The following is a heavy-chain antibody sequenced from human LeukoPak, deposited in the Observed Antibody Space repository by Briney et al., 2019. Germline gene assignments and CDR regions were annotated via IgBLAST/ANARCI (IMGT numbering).Heavy chain of an antibody. V-gene: IGHV4-59*01. CDR2: IYYSGST. D-gene: IGHD5-18*01. Sequence: SETLSLTCTVSGGSISSYYWSWIRQPPGKGLEWIGYIYYSGSTNYNPSLKSRVTISVDTSKNQFSLKLSSVTAADTAVYYCARSGGYSCGHRGYYFDYWGQGTLVTVSS. CDR3: ARSGGYSCGHRGYYFDY. J-gene: IGHJ4*02. CDR1: GGSISSYY.